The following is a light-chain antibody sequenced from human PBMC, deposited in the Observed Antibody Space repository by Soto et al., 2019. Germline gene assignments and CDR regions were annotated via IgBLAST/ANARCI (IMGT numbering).Light chain of an antibody. CDR2: VAS. J-gene: IGKJ4*01. CDR3: QQYNVWPLT. V-gene: IGKV3-15*01. CDR1: QSVSST. Sequence: EIVMTQSPATLSVSPGERATLSCRASQSVSSTLAWYQQKPGQTPKLLIYVASTRATGIPARFRGSGSGTEFTLTISSLQSEDFAVYYCQQYNVWPLTFGGGTKVEFK.